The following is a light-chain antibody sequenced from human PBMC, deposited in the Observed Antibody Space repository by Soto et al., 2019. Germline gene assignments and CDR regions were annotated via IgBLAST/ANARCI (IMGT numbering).Light chain of an antibody. V-gene: IGLV4-60*02. CDR2: IEGSGSF. Sequence: QLVLTQSSSVSASLGSSVKLTCTLSSGHNNYIIAWHQQQPGKAPRYLMKIEGSGSFNKGSGVPDRFSGYRSGTDRFLTISNFQFDDEADYYCETWDSNAWVFGGGTKLTVL. CDR1: SGHNNYI. J-gene: IGLJ3*02. CDR3: ETWDSNAWV.